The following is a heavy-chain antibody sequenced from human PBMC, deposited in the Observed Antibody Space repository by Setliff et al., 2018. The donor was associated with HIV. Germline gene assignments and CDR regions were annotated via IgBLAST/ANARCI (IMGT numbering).Heavy chain of an antibody. D-gene: IGHD3-3*01. CDR1: SDSIRFYY. CDR2: VYYTGST. CDR3: ARDSLRHRDLEWSHNWFDP. V-gene: IGHV4-59*12. Sequence: PSETLSLTCTVSSDSIRFYYWTWIRQPPGKGLEWIGNVYYTGSTNYNPSLKRRVTMSVDTSKNQFSLKLSSVTVADTALYFCARDSLRHRDLEWSHNWFDPWGQGTLVTVSS. J-gene: IGHJ5*02.